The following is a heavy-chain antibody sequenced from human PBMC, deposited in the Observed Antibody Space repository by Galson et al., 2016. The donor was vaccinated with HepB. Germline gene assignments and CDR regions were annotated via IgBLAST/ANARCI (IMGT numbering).Heavy chain of an antibody. CDR1: GFTVSSNY. J-gene: IGHJ1*01. CDR2: IYSAGGT. CDR3: ARSSGWYGYFQH. Sequence: SLRLSCAASGFTVSSNYMSWVRQAPGKGLEWVSVIYSAGGTFYADSVKGRFSISRDNSKNTVYLQMNSLRDEDTAVYYCARSSGWYGYFQHWGQGTLVTVSS. V-gene: IGHV3-53*01. D-gene: IGHD6-19*01.